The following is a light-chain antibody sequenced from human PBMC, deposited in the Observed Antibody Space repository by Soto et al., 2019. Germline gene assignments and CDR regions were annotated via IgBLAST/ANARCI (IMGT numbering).Light chain of an antibody. CDR1: QTISSW. V-gene: IGKV1-5*01. J-gene: IGKJ1*01. Sequence: DIQMTQSPSTLSASVGDRVTITCRASQTISSWLAWYQQKPGKAPNLLIYDASTLQTGVPSRFTGSGSGTDSTLTITSLQPEDFATYFCQQGNSFPRTFGQGTKVDIK. CDR3: QQGNSFPRT. CDR2: DAS.